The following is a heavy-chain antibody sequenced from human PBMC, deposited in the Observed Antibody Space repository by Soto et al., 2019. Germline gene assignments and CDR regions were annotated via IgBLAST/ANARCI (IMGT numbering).Heavy chain of an antibody. D-gene: IGHD6-13*01. CDR1: GYTFTGYY. Sequence: QVQLVQSGAEVKKPGASVKVSCKASGYTFTGYYMHWVRQAPGQGLEWMGGINPNSGGTNYAQKFQGWVTMTRDTSISTAYMELSRLRSDDTAVYYCARASFTTSRIAAALVYWGQGTLVTVSS. V-gene: IGHV1-2*04. CDR3: ARASFTTSRIAAALVY. CDR2: INPNSGGT. J-gene: IGHJ4*02.